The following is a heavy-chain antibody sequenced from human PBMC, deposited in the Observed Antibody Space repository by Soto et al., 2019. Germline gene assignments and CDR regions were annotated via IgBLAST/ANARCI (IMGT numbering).Heavy chain of an antibody. Sequence: GSLLPSCAVSGLTFSTYAMTWVRQAPGKGLEWVSSISGSGDGTHSADSVKGRFTISRDNSKNTLYLQINSLRAEDTAVYYCGRDPNGDYIGAFDFWGQGTMVTVSS. CDR2: ISGSGDGT. J-gene: IGHJ3*01. V-gene: IGHV3-23*01. CDR1: GLTFSTYA. D-gene: IGHD4-17*01. CDR3: GRDPNGDYIGAFDF.